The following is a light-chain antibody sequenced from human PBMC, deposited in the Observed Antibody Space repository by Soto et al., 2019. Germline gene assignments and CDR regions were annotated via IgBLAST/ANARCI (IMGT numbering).Light chain of an antibody. CDR3: SSYTTSGTYLL. CDR1: SRDIGAFNY. Sequence: QSVLTQPASVSGSPGQSITISCTGTSRDIGAFNYVSWYQQHPDKAPKLLISAVNNRPSGVSHRFSGSKSGNTASLTISGLQPADEADYYCSSYTTSGTYLLFGGGTKLTVL. V-gene: IGLV2-14*01. J-gene: IGLJ3*02. CDR2: AVN.